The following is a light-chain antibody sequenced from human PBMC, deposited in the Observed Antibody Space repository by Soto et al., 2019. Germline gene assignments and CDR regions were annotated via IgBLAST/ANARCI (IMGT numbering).Light chain of an antibody. J-gene: IGLJ1*01. V-gene: IGLV1-40*01. CDR2: ANS. CDR3: QSYDSSLSGYV. Sequence: QSALTQPPSVSGVPGQRVTISCAGSSSNIGAGYDVHWYQQLPGTAPKLLIYANSNRPSGVPDRFSGSKSGASASLAITGLQAEDEADYYCQSYDSSLSGYVFGTGTKLTVL. CDR1: SSNIGAGYD.